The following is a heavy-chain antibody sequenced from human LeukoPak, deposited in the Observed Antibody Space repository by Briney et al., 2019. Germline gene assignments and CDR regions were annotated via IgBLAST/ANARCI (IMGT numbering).Heavy chain of an antibody. V-gene: IGHV4-39*07. J-gene: IGHJ4*02. CDR3: ARGRYYYDSSGPHPDY. CDR1: GGSISSSSYY. CDR2: ISYSGTT. Sequence: SETLSLTCTVSGGSISSSSYYWGWIRQPPGKGLEWIGSISYSGTTYYNPSLKSRVTISVDTSKNQFSLKLSSVTAADTAVYYCARGRYYYDSSGPHPDYWGQGTLVTVSS. D-gene: IGHD3-22*01.